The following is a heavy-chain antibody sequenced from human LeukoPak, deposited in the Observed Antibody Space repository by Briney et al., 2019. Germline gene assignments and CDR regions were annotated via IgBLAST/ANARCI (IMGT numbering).Heavy chain of an antibody. CDR1: GGSISSGDYY. V-gene: IGHV4-30-4*01. CDR2: IYYSRST. CDR3: ARETVLKLLLLDYYYGMDV. J-gene: IGHJ6*02. D-gene: IGHD2-15*01. Sequence: SQTLSLTCTVSGGSISSGDYYWSWICQPPGKGLEWIGYIYYSRSTYYNPSLKRRVTISVDTSKNQFSLKLSSVTAADTAVYYCARETVLKLLLLDYYYGMDVWGQGTTVTVSS.